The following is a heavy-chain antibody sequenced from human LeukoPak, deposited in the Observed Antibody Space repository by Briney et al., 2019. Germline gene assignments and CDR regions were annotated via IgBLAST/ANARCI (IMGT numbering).Heavy chain of an antibody. D-gene: IGHD3-10*01. Sequence: PSETLSLTRTVSGASINNGDYYWSWIRQPPGKGLEWIGYIYYSGSTNYNPSLKSRVTISVDTSKNQFSLKLSSVTAADTAVYYCARDRGATMVWFDPWGQGTLVTVSS. J-gene: IGHJ5*02. CDR2: IYYSGST. V-gene: IGHV4-61*08. CDR1: GASINNGDYY. CDR3: ARDRGATMVWFDP.